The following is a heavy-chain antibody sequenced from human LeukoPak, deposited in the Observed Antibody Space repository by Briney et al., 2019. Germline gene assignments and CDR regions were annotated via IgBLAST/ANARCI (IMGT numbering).Heavy chain of an antibody. D-gene: IGHD3-22*01. V-gene: IGHV4-34*01. CDR1: GGSFSGYY. J-gene: IGHJ4*02. CDR3: ASSTGVGYDSSGYYFDY. CDR2: INHSGST. Sequence: PSETLSLTCAVYGGSFSGYYWSWIRQPPGKGLEWIGEINHSGSTNYNPSLKSRVTISVDTSKNQFSLKLSSVTAAGTAVYYCASSTGVGYDSSGYYFDYWGQGTLVTVSS.